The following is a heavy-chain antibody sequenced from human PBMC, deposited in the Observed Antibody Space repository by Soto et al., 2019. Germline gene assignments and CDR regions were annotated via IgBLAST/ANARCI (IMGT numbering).Heavy chain of an antibody. Sequence: SETLSLQCPVSGTSISSYYWSWIRRPPGKGLEWIANIHYSGTTNYNPSLASRVTLSVDTSKNQFSLKMTSVTAADRAMYFCARYNSYAIDYWGRGTLVTVSS. CDR3: ARYNSYAIDY. D-gene: IGHD2-8*01. CDR1: GTSISSYY. CDR2: IHYSGTT. V-gene: IGHV4-59*01. J-gene: IGHJ4*02.